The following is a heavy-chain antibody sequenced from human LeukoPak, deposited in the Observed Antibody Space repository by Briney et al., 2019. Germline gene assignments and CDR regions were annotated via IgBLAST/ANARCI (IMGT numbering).Heavy chain of an antibody. CDR2: ISYDGSNK. CDR3: AKIPDFFSSSPDFDY. V-gene: IGHV3-30*18. J-gene: IGHJ4*02. Sequence: GGSLRLSCAASGFTFSSYGMHGVRQAPGKGLEWVAVISYDGSNKYYADSVKGRFTISRDNSKNTLYLQMNSLRAEDTAVYYCAKIPDFFSSSPDFDYWGQGTLVTVSS. CDR1: GFTFSSYG. D-gene: IGHD6-6*01.